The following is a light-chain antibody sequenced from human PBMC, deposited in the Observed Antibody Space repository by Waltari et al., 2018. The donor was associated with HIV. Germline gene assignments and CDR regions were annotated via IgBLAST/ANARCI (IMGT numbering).Light chain of an antibody. CDR3: QACDSSTVV. J-gene: IGLJ2*01. V-gene: IGLV3-1*01. CDR1: RLGDKY. Sequence: SYDLTQPPSVSVSPGQTASITCSGDRLGDKYACWYQQKPGQSPVLVIFQDSKRPAGVRERFSGSKSGNTATLTISGTQAMDEADYYCQACDSSTVVFGGGTKLTVL. CDR2: QDS.